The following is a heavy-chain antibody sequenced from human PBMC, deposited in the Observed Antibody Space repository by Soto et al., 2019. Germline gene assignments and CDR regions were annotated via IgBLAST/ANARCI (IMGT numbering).Heavy chain of an antibody. J-gene: IGHJ4*02. CDR2: ISSRSSTI. D-gene: IGHD2-8*01. V-gene: IGHV3-11*01. Sequence: PGGSLRLSCAASGFTFSVYAMSWIRQAPGKGLEWVSYISSRSSTIFYADSVKGRFTISRDNVKNSLYLQMNSLRAEDTAVYYCASGTNGAFFVYWGQGILVTRLL. CDR1: GFTFSVYA. CDR3: ASGTNGAFFVY.